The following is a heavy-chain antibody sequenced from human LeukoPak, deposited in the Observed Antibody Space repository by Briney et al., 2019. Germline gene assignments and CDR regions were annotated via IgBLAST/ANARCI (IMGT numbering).Heavy chain of an antibody. Sequence: GASVKVSCKASGYTFTGYYMHWVRQAPGQGLEWMGWISPNSGGTNYAQKFQGRITITRDTSISTAYMELSRLRSDDTAVYYCARAYSSSWLRFYDAFDIWGQGTMVTVSS. D-gene: IGHD6-13*01. CDR2: ISPNSGGT. J-gene: IGHJ3*02. CDR3: ARAYSSSWLRFYDAFDI. CDR1: GYTFTGYY. V-gene: IGHV1-2*02.